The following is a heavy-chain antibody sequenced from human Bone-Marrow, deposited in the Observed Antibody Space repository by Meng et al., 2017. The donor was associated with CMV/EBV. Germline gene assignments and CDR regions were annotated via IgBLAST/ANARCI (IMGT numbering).Heavy chain of an antibody. CDR2: ISSSSRYI. Sequence: GESLKISCAASGFTFSNYNMNWVRQAPGKGLEWVSSISSSSRYIYYADSVKGRFTISRDNAKNSLYLQMNSLRAEDTAVYYCTTDSTTHPYYYGMDVWGQGTTVTVSS. CDR1: GFTFSNYN. V-gene: IGHV3-21*03. D-gene: IGHD1-7*01. J-gene: IGHJ6*02. CDR3: TTDSTTHPYYYGMDV.